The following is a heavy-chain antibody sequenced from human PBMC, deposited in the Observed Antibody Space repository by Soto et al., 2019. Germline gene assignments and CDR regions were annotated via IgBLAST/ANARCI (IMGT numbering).Heavy chain of an antibody. D-gene: IGHD5-12*01. CDR2: ISAYNGNT. Sequence: QVQLVQSGAEVKKPGASVQVSCKASGYTFTSYGISWVRQAPGQGLEWMGWISAYNGNTNYAQKLQGRVTMTTDTSTSTAYMELRSLRSDDTAVYYCARVDIVATILATHYDYWGQGTLVTVSS. V-gene: IGHV1-18*01. CDR1: GYTFTSYG. J-gene: IGHJ4*02. CDR3: ARVDIVATILATHYDY.